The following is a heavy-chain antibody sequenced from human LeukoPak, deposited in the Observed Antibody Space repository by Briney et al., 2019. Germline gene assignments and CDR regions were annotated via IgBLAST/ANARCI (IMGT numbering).Heavy chain of an antibody. Sequence: GGSLRLSCAASGFTFSSYWMHWVRQAPGKGLVWVSRINSDGSSTSYADSVKGRFTISRDNAKNTLYLQMNSLRAEDTAVYYCAKNLGVTMVLDVWGKGTTVTISS. J-gene: IGHJ6*04. CDR1: GFTFSSYW. V-gene: IGHV3-74*01. CDR3: AKNLGVTMVLDV. CDR2: INSDGSST. D-gene: IGHD3-10*01.